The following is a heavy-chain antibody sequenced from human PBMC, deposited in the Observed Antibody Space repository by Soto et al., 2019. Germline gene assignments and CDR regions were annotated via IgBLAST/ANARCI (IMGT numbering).Heavy chain of an antibody. CDR2: ISSSISYI. Sequence: GGSLRLSCAASGFTFSSYSMNWVRQAPGKGLEWVSFISSSISYIYYADSVKGRFTISRDNAKNSLFLQMNSLRAEDTAVYYCARDLSSIAAAGTSEENWFDPWGQGTLVTVSS. D-gene: IGHD6-13*01. J-gene: IGHJ5*02. CDR3: ARDLSSIAAAGTSEENWFDP. CDR1: GFTFSSYS. V-gene: IGHV3-21*01.